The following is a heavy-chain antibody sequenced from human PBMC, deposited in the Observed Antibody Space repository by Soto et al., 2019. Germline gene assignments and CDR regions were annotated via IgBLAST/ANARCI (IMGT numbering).Heavy chain of an antibody. V-gene: IGHV3-13*01. CDR3: ARAPRIVVVVAAGRGDDDGMDV. J-gene: IGHJ6*01. D-gene: IGHD2-15*01. Sequence: EVQLVESGGGLVQPGGSLRLSCAASGFTFSSYDMHWVRQATGKGLEWVSAIGTAGDTYYPGSVKGRFTISRENAKNSLYLQMNSLRAGDTAVYYCARAPRIVVVVAAGRGDDDGMDVW. CDR1: GFTFSSYD. CDR2: IGTAGDT.